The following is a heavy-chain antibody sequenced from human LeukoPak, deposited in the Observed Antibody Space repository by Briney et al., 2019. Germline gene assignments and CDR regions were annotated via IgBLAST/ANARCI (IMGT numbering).Heavy chain of an antibody. CDR2: IYYSGST. CDR1: GYSISSSSYY. D-gene: IGHD3-10*01. Sequence: KPSETLSLTCAVSGYSISSSSYYWGWIRQPPGKGLEWIGNIYYSGSTYYNPSLKSRVTISVDTSKNQFSLKLSSVTAADTAVYYCARHVGDYYGSGSYLFYFDYRGQGTLVTVSS. J-gene: IGHJ4*02. V-gene: IGHV4-39*01. CDR3: ARHVGDYYGSGSYLFYFDY.